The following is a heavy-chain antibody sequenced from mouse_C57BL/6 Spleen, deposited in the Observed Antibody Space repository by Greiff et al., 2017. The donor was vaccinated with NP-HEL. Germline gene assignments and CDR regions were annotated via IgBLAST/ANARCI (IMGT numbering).Heavy chain of an antibody. CDR1: GYTFTDYE. V-gene: IGHV1-15*01. Sequence: VQLHQSGAELVRPGASVTLSCKASGYTFTDYEMHWVKQTPVHGLEWIGAIDPETGGTAYNQKFKGKAILTADKSSSTAYMELRSLTSEDSAVYYCTRALRQLRLRGCADWGQGTLVTVSA. CDR3: TRALRQLRLRGCAD. CDR2: IDPETGGT. J-gene: IGHJ3*01. D-gene: IGHD3-2*02.